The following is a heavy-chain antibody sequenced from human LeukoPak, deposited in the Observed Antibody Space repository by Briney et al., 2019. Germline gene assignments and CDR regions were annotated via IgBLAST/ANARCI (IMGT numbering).Heavy chain of an antibody. D-gene: IGHD4-23*01. V-gene: IGHV3-7*01. CDR2: IKQDGSEK. CDR3: TRLRGGNHFDY. Sequence: PGGSLRLSCAASGFTFSSYWMSWVRQAPGKGLEWVANIKQDGSEKYYVDSVKGRFTTSRDNAKNSLYLQMNSLRAEDTAVYYCTRLRGGNHFDYWGQGTLVTVSP. CDR1: GFTFSSYW. J-gene: IGHJ4*02.